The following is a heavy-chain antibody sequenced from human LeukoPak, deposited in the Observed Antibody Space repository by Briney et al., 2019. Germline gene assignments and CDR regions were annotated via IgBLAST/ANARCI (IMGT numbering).Heavy chain of an antibody. Sequence: PGGSLRLSCAASGFTFSSHAMSWVRQAPGKGLEWVSAISDSGRETFYTDSVKGRFTISRDNSKNTLYLQMNSLRTEDMAVYYCARAVGPFDYWGQGTLVTVSS. CDR3: ARAVGPFDY. CDR1: GFTFSSHA. CDR2: ISDSGRET. V-gene: IGHV3-23*01. D-gene: IGHD2-15*01. J-gene: IGHJ4*02.